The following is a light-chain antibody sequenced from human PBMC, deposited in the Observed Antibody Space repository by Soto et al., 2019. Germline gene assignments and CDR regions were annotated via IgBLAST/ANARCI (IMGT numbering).Light chain of an antibody. V-gene: IGKV3-20*01. CDR2: GAS. CDR3: QLYGSSPPWT. Sequence: EIVLTQSPGTLSLSPGERATLSCRASQSVSSSYLAWYQQKPGQAPRLLIYGASIRATGIPDRFSGSGSGTDFTLTINRLEPEDFAVYYCQLYGSSPPWTFGQGTKVEIK. CDR1: QSVSSSY. J-gene: IGKJ1*01.